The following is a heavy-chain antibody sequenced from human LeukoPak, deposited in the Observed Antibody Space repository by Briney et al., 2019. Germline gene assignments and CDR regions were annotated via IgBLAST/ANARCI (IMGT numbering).Heavy chain of an antibody. Sequence: SVKVSCKASGGTFSSYAISWVRQAPGQGLEWMGGIIPTFGTANYAQKFQGRVTITADESTSTAYMELSSLRSEDAAVYYCARVRGNDVPVAFDIWGQGTMVTVSS. CDR3: ARVRGNDVPVAFDI. J-gene: IGHJ3*02. CDR1: GGTFSSYA. V-gene: IGHV1-69*13. D-gene: IGHD1-1*01. CDR2: IIPTFGTA.